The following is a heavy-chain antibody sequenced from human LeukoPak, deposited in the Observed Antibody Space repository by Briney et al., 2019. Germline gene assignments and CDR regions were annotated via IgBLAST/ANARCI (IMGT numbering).Heavy chain of an antibody. CDR3: ARGGVNPVDH. D-gene: IGHD1-14*01. CDR1: GFPFNSFW. Sequence: GGCLRLSCAASGFPFNSFWMHWVRQAPGKGLVWVSDMNEYSTTIRYADSVKGRFTISRDNAKSILYLQMNNLRAEDTAMYFCARGGVNPVDHWGQGTLVTVSS. V-gene: IGHV3-74*01. J-gene: IGHJ4*02. CDR2: MNEYSTTI.